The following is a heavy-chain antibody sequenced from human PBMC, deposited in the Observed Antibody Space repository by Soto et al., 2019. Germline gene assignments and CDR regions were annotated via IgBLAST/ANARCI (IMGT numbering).Heavy chain of an antibody. V-gene: IGHV4-4*02. CDR1: GGSISSNNW. Sequence: QVQLQESGPGLVKPSGTLSLTCAVSGGSISSNNWWSWVRQPPGKGLEWIGEIHHSGTTDHNPSLKSRVTISVDKSKNQFSLKLTSVTAADTAVYYCARSGSNWYFDYWGQGTLVTVSS. J-gene: IGHJ4*02. CDR2: IHHSGTT. CDR3: ARSGSNWYFDY. D-gene: IGHD6-13*01.